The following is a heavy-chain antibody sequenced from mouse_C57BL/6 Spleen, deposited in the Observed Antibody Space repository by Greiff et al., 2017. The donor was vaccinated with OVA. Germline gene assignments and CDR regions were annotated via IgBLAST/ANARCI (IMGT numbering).Heavy chain of an antibody. D-gene: IGHD1-1*01. V-gene: IGHV1-54*01. CDR2: INPGSGGT. J-gene: IGHJ1*03. Sequence: QVQLKQSGAELVRPGTSVKVSCKASGYAFTNYLIEWVKQRPGQGLEWIGVINPGSGGTNYNEKFKGKATLTADKSSSTAYMQLSSLTSEDSAVYFCARRGGYYGSSPWYFDDWGTGTTVTVSS. CDR3: ARRGGYYGSSPWYFDD. CDR1: GYAFTNYL.